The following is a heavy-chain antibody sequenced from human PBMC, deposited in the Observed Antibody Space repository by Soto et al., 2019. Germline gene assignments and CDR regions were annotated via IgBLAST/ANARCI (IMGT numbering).Heavy chain of an antibody. CDR1: RGCFGSDYFY. CDR2: IYYNGGT. V-gene: IGHV4-61*01. Sequence: PXASLSLPCTVCRGCFGSDYFYGSWIRQPPGKGLEWIGHIYYNGGTNYNPSLKSRVTISADTSKNEFSLKMSAVTAADTAIYYCASEGCGGGNCYSRYALGIDYSGQG. CDR3: ASEGCGGGNCYSRYALGIDY. J-gene: IGHJ4*02. D-gene: IGHD2-15*01.